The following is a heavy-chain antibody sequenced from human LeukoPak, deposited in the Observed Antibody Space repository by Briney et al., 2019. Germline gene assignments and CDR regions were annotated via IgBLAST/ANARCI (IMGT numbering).Heavy chain of an antibody. Sequence: KPSETLSLTCTVSGGSISSYYWSWIRQPPGKGLEWIGYIYYSGSTNYNPSLKSRVTISVDTSKNQFSLKLTSVTAADTAVYYCARTIPAAIFLGYFDLWGRGTLVTVSS. CDR3: ARTIPAAIFLGYFDL. V-gene: IGHV4-59*01. CDR1: GGSISSYY. D-gene: IGHD2-2*02. J-gene: IGHJ2*01. CDR2: IYYSGST.